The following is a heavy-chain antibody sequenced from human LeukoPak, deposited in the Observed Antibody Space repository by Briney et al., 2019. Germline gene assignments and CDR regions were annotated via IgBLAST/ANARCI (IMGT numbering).Heavy chain of an antibody. Sequence: GGSLRLSCAASGFTFSGSAMHWVRQASGKGLEWVGRIRSKANNYATVYAASVKGRFTISRDDTKNTAYLQMNSLKTEDTAVYDCTALSWSAVVIPDAISDPWGQGTLVTVSS. CDR2: IRSKANNYAT. CDR1: GFTFSGSA. D-gene: IGHD2-2*01. CDR3: TALSWSAVVIPDAISDP. J-gene: IGHJ5*02. V-gene: IGHV3-73*01.